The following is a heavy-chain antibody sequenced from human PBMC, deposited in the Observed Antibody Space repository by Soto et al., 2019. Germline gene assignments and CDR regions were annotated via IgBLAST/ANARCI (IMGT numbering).Heavy chain of an antibody. V-gene: IGHV3-15*07. CDR1: GFTFSEAC. D-gene: IGHD3-22*01. J-gene: IGHJ4*01. CDR3: TTDSYSSIIVVRFDY. Sequence: EVQLVESGGGLVKPGGSLRLSCAGSGFTFSEACINWVRQAPGKGLEWVGRIKSKTHGGTPDYAAPVKGRFAISRDDSKNMVYLQMNSLKTEDTGIYYCTTDSYSSIIVVRFDYWGHGTLVTVSS. CDR2: IKSKTHGGTP.